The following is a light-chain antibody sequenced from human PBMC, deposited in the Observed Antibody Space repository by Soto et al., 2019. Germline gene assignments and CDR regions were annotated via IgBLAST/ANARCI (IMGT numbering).Light chain of an antibody. CDR1: QSINSKS. V-gene: IGKV3-20*01. Sequence: EIVLTQSPGTLSLSPGEGATVSCRVSQSINSKSLVWYQRKFGQAPRLLIYNTSTRAPGIPDRCRGSGSGTDFTLSISGLEPEDFAVYYCQHYGGSFIFGPGTKVDFK. CDR3: QHYGGSFI. J-gene: IGKJ3*01. CDR2: NTS.